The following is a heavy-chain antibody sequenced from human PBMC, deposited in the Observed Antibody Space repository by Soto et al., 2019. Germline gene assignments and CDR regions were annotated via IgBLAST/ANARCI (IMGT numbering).Heavy chain of an antibody. CDR1: GFTFSSYA. J-gene: IGHJ4*02. CDR2: ISGSGGST. V-gene: IGHV3-23*01. Sequence: PGGSLRLSCAASGFTFSSYAMNWVRQAPGKGLEWVSVISGSGGSTYYADSVKGRFTISRDNSKNTLYLQMNSLRAEDTAVYYYGKRNYGSEFDYLRQRTSVTVSS. D-gene: IGHD3-10*01. CDR3: GKRNYGSEFDY.